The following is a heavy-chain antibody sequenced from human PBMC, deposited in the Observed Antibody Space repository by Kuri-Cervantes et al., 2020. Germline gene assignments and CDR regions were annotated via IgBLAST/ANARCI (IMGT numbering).Heavy chain of an antibody. D-gene: IGHD6-6*01. CDR1: GGSFSGYY. CDR2: INHSGST. CDR3: AREDGSSSVAFDI. J-gene: IGHJ3*02. V-gene: IGHV4-34*01. Sequence: SETLSLTCAVYGGSFSGYYWSWIRQPPGKGLEWIGEINHSGSTNFNPSLKSRVTISVDTSKNQFSLKLSSVTAADTAVYYCAREDGSSSVAFDIWGQGTMVTVSS.